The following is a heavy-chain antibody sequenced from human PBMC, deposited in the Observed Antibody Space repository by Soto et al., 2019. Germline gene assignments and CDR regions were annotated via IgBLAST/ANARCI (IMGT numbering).Heavy chain of an antibody. J-gene: IGHJ3*02. CDR2: TYYRSKWYN. CDR3: ARDKPIAVAATGAFDI. Sequence: KQSQTLSLTCAISGDSVSSNSAAWNWIRQSPSRGLEWLGRTYYRSKWYNDYAVSVKSRITINPDTSKNQFSLQLNSVTPEDTAVYYCARDKPIAVAATGAFDIWGQGTMVTVSS. V-gene: IGHV6-1*01. CDR1: GDSVSSNSAA. D-gene: IGHD6-19*01.